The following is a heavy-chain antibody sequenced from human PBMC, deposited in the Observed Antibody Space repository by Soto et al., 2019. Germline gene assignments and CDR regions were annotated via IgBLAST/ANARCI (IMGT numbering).Heavy chain of an antibody. Sequence: QLQLQESGPGLVKPSETLSLNCTVSGGSIISSSYYWGWIRQPPGKGLEWIGSIYYSGSTYYNLSLKSRVTISVDTSKNQFSLKLSSVTAADTAVYFCARIPGYCSGDSCRIDYRGQGTLVTVSS. CDR2: IYYSGST. CDR1: GGSIISSSYY. V-gene: IGHV4-39*01. J-gene: IGHJ4*02. CDR3: ARIPGYCSGDSCRIDY. D-gene: IGHD2-15*01.